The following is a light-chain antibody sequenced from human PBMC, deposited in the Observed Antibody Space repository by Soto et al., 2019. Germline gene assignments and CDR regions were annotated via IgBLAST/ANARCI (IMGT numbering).Light chain of an antibody. CDR1: SSNIGAGYD. J-gene: IGLJ3*02. V-gene: IGLV1-40*01. CDR2: GNS. CDR3: QSYDSSLSGWV. Sequence: QSVLTQPPSVSGASGQRVTISCTGRSSNIGAGYDVHWYQQLPGTAPKLLISGNSNRPSGVPDRFSGSKSGTSASLAITGLQAEDEAYYYCQSYDSSLSGWVFGGGTKLTV.